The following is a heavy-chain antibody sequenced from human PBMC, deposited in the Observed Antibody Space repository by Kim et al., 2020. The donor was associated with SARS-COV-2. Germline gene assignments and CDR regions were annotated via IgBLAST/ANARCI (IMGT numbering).Heavy chain of an antibody. CDR2: INQAGSER. CDR3: ARGTLRAPRSASDI. J-gene: IGHJ3*02. CDR1: EFTLSSHW. V-gene: IGHV3-7*03. Sequence: GGSLRLSCAASEFTLSSHWMSWVRLTPEKGLEWVANINQAGSERSYVDSVKGRFIISRDNAKNSVYLQMNSLRVEGTALYFCARGTLRAPRSASDIWGQGTMVIVSS.